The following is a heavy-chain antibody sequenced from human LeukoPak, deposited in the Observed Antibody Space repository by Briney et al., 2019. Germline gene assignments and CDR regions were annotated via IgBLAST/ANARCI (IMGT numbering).Heavy chain of an antibody. D-gene: IGHD3-10*01. CDR1: GFTFSSYG. J-gene: IGHJ3*02. CDR3: AKDYGSYGFDI. Sequence: GGSLRLSCAASGFTFSSYGMNWVRQAPGKGLEWVAFIRYDGNNKDYADSVKGRFTISRDNSKNTLSLQMNSLRPEDTAVYYCAKDYGSYGFDIWGQGTMVTVS. CDR2: IRYDGNNK. V-gene: IGHV3-30*02.